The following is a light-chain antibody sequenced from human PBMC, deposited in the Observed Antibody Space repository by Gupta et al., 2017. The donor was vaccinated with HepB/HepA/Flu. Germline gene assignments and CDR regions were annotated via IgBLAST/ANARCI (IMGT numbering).Light chain of an antibody. CDR1: NIGDNS. J-gene: IGLJ2*01. CDR3: QVWDSNNDHVV. V-gene: IGLV3-21*02. Sequence: SSVLTQPPSVSVAPGHTARITCGGDNIGDNSVHWYQQKPGQAPVLVLYDDSDRPSGIPERFSGSNSGNTATVTISRVEVGDEADYYCQVWDSNNDHVVFGGGTKLTVL. CDR2: DDS.